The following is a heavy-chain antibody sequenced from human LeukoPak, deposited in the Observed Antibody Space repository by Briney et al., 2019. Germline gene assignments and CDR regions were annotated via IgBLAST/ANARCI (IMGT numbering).Heavy chain of an antibody. CDR2: INSDGNNT. D-gene: IGHD4-17*01. J-gene: IGHJ4*01. V-gene: IGHV3-74*01. Sequence: GGSLRLSCAASEFIFRSYWMHWVRQAPGKGLVWVSRINSDGNNTNYADSVKGRFTISRDNAKNTLYLQMNSLRAEDTAVYYCALLTVTTGFDYWGXGTLVTVAS. CDR1: EFIFRSYW. CDR3: ALLTVTTGFDY.